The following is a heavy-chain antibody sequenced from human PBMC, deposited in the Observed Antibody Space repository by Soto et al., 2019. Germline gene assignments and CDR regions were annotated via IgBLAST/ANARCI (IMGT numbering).Heavy chain of an antibody. CDR2: IYHSGGT. J-gene: IGHJ5*02. CDR1: GGSISSGGYS. Sequence: QLQLQESGSGLVKPSQTLSLPCAVPGGSISSGGYSWSWVRQPPGKGLAWIGYIYHSGGTYYSPSLKSRVTISVDRSKHHFSLKLSSMTAADTAAYYCDRVPSPWCQGTLATVSS. CDR3: DRVPSP. V-gene: IGHV4-30-2*01.